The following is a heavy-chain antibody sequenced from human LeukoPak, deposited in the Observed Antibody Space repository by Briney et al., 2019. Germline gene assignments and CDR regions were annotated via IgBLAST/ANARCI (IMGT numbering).Heavy chain of an antibody. V-gene: IGHV4-34*01. D-gene: IGHD3-22*01. Sequence: PSETLSLTCAVYGGSFSGYYWSWIRQPPGKGLEWIGEINHSGSTNYNPSLKRRVTISVDTSKNQFSLKLSSVTAADTAVYYCARGYDSSGYIYYYYYMDVWGKGTTVTVSS. CDR3: ARGYDSSGYIYYYYYMDV. J-gene: IGHJ6*03. CDR1: GGSFSGYY. CDR2: INHSGST.